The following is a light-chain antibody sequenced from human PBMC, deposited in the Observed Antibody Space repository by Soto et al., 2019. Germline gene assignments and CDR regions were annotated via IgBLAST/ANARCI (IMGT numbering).Light chain of an antibody. CDR2: GAS. CDR3: QQRSNWPRFT. CDR1: QNVRTF. Sequence: EVVLTQSPATLSLSPGERATLSCRASQNVRTFLDWYQQKPGQAPRLLIYGASNRATGIPARFSGSGSGTDFTLTISSLEPEDFAVYYCQQRSNWPRFTFGPGTKVDIK. V-gene: IGKV3-11*01. J-gene: IGKJ3*01.